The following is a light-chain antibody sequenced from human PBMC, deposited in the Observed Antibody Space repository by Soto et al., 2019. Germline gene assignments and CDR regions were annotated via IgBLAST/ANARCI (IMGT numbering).Light chain of an antibody. CDR3: QQYSQWPLT. Sequence: EIVLTQSPATLSLFPGERATLSCRASQGVSRYLAWYQQRPGQTPRLLIYDAFNRATGIPARFSGSGSGTDFTLSISSLEPEDFAVYYCQQYSQWPLTFGGGTKVEIK. J-gene: IGKJ4*01. CDR2: DAF. V-gene: IGKV3-11*01. CDR1: QGVSRY.